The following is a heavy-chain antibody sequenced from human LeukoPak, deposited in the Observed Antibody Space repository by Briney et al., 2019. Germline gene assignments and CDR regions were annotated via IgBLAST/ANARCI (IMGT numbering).Heavy chain of an antibody. CDR1: GGSFSGYY. J-gene: IGHJ6*02. CDR2: INHSGST. V-gene: IGHV4-34*01. Sequence: TPSETLSLTCAVYGGSFSGYYWSWVRQPPGKGLEWIGEINHSGSTNYNPSLKSRVTISVDTSKNQFSLKLSSVTAADTAVYYCATRGYDLWSGYPYGRDVHGQLNTVTVYS. D-gene: IGHD3-3*01. CDR3: ATRGYDLWSGYPYGRDV.